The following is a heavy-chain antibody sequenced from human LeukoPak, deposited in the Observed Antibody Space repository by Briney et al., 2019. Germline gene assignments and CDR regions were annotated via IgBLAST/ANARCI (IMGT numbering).Heavy chain of an antibody. CDR3: AILPGYSSGWYEVNY. CDR2: ISGSGGST. D-gene: IGHD6-13*01. CDR1: GFTFSSYG. V-gene: IGHV3-23*01. Sequence: PGGSVRLSCAASGFTFSSYGMSWVRQAPGKGLEWVSGISGSGGSTYYADSVKGRFTISRDNSRNTLYLQMNSPRAEDTAVYYCAILPGYSSGWYEVNYWGQGTLVTVSS. J-gene: IGHJ4*02.